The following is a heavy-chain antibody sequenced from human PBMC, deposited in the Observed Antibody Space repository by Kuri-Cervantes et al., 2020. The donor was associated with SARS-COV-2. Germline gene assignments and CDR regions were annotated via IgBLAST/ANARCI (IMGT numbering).Heavy chain of an antibody. J-gene: IGHJ4*02. CDR2: ISGSGGST. V-gene: IGHV3-23*01. CDR1: GFTFSSYA. Sequence: GGSLRLSCVASGFTFSSYAMSWVRQAPGKGLEWVSAISGSGGSTYYADSVKGRFTISRDNSKNTLYLQMNSLRAEDTAVYYCAKDLTIFGVAYYFDYWGQGTLVTVSS. CDR3: AKDLTIFGVAYYFDY. D-gene: IGHD3-3*01.